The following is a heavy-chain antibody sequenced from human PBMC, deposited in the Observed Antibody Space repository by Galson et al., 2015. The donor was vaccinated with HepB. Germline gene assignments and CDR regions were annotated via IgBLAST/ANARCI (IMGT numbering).Heavy chain of an antibody. CDR1: GFTFSSCG. CDR3: AKGEDYYGSGSSDWFDP. D-gene: IGHD3-10*01. Sequence: SLRLSCAASGFTFSSCGMHWVRQAPGKGLEWVAVISYDGSNKYYADSVKGRFTISRDNSKNTLYLQMNSLRAEDTAVYYCAKGEDYYGSGSSDWFDPWGQGTLVTVSS. CDR2: ISYDGSNK. J-gene: IGHJ5*02. V-gene: IGHV3-30*18.